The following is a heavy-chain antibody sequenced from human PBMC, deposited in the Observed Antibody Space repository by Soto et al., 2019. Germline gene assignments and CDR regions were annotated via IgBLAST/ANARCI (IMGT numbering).Heavy chain of an antibody. CDR1: GFTFSTHT. J-gene: IGHJ3*01. D-gene: IGHD7-27*01. V-gene: IGHV3-21*01. CDR2: ISSGSSYI. CDR3: ARKILTGDHSGPFDL. Sequence: GSLRLSCAASGFTFSTHTTNWVRQAPGKGLEWISSISSGSSYIYYAGSVKGRFTISRDNAKNSLFLQMDSLTADDTAVYFCARKILTGDHSGPFDLWGQGTMVTVSS.